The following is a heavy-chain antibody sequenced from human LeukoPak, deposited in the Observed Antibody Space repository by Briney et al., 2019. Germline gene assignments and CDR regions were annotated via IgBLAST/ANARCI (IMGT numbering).Heavy chain of an antibody. CDR2: INHSGST. CDR3: AREARPGGSKVGGYYYMDV. Sequence: PSETLSLTCAVYGGSFSGYYWSWIRQPPGKGLEWIGEINHSGSTNYNPSLKSRVTISVDTSKNQFSLKLSSVAAADTAVYYCAREARPGGSKVGGYYYMDVWGKGTTVTVSS. V-gene: IGHV4-34*01. J-gene: IGHJ6*03. D-gene: IGHD1-26*01. CDR1: GGSFSGYY.